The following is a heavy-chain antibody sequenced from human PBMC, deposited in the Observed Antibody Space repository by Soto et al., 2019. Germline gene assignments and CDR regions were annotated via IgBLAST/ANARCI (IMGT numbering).Heavy chain of an antibody. D-gene: IGHD3-9*01. J-gene: IGHJ6*02. V-gene: IGHV3-53*01. CDR3: ARSTYYDILTGSYYYYAMDV. Sequence: GGSLRLSCAASWFTVGSNYMSWVRQAPGKGLEWVSVIYSEGTPYYADSVKGRFTISRENSNNTLYLHMNNLRAEDTAVYYCARSTYYDILTGSYYYYAMDVWGQGTTVTVSS. CDR1: WFTVGSNY. CDR2: IYSEGTP.